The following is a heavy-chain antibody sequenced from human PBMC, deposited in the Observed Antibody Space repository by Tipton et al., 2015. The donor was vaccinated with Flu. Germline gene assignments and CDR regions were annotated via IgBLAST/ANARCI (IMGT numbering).Heavy chain of an antibody. CDR2: IYYSGST. J-gene: IGHJ3*02. V-gene: IGHV4-59*01. Sequence: TLSLTCTVSGGSISSYYWSWIRQPPGKGLEWIGYIYYSGSTNYNPSLKSRVTISVDTSKNQFSLKLSSVTAADTAVYYCARGSRYCSGGSCPKGFDIWGQGTMVTVSS. CDR1: GGSISSYY. D-gene: IGHD2-15*01. CDR3: ARGSRYCSGGSCPKGFDI.